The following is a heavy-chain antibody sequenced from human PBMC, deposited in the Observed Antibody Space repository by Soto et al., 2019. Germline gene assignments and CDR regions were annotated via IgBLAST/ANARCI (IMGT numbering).Heavy chain of an antibody. J-gene: IGHJ4*02. CDR3: ARDPGYSSGWYPDY. D-gene: IGHD6-19*01. CDR2: VNPKSGGT. Sequence: ASVKVSCKTSGYTFTAYYIHWVRQAPGQGLEWMGWVNPKSGGTEFSRKFRGRVTMTSDTSISTAYMELSRLRSDDTAVYYCARDPGYSSGWYPDYWGQGTLVTVSS. CDR1: GYTFTAYY. V-gene: IGHV1-2*02.